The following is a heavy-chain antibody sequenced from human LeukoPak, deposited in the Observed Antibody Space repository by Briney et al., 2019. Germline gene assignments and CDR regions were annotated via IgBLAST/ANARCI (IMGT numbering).Heavy chain of an antibody. J-gene: IGHJ2*01. V-gene: IGHV1-8*01. CDR1: GYTFTSYD. D-gene: IGHD3-22*01. Sequence: GASVKVSCKASGYTFTSYDINWVRRATGQGLEWVGWMNPHSANTGYAQKFQGRVTMTRDTSISTAYMELSSLRPEDTAVYYCARENDYYYDSSGYLAWYFDLWGRGTLVTVSS. CDR2: MNPHSANT. CDR3: ARENDYYYDSSGYLAWYFDL.